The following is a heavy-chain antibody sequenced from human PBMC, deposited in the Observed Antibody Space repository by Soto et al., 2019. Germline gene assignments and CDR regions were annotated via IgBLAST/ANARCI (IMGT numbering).Heavy chain of an antibody. Sequence: GLMKVSCNGLGLTFKSHRVGWVRQGPGQGLEWMEWISTYNENLDTAPQLQGRLTMTTVTSTTTAYLELTNLKFDDTALYYCAYVGGYSAGDYSFDLWG. CDR3: AYVGGYSAGDYSFDL. D-gene: IGHD5-18*01. V-gene: IGHV1-18*04. CDR1: GLTFKSHR. J-gene: IGHJ2*01. CDR2: ISTYNENL.